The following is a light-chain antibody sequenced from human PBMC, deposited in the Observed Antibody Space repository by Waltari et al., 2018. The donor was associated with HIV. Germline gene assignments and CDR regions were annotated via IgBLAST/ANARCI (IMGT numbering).Light chain of an antibody. Sequence: DIRMTQSPSTLSASVGDRVTITCRASQNINSWLAWYQQRPGKAPRLLIHKASNLEYGVPSRFSGGGSGTEFNLTIGGLQPEDFATYYCQQYNIDFYTFGQGT. CDR1: QNINSW. CDR2: KAS. V-gene: IGKV1-5*03. CDR3: QQYNIDFYT. J-gene: IGKJ2*01.